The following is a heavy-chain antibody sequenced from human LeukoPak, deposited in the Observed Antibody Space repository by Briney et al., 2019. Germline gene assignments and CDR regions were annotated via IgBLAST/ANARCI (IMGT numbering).Heavy chain of an antibody. Sequence: GRSLGLSCAASGFTFSSYGMHWVRQAPGKGLEWVAVISYDGSNKYYADSVKGRFTISRDNSKNTLYLQMNSLRAEDTAVYYCTAGGGTAMVIDYWGQGTLVTVSS. J-gene: IGHJ4*02. V-gene: IGHV3-30*03. CDR3: TAGGGTAMVIDY. CDR2: ISYDGSNK. D-gene: IGHD5-18*01. CDR1: GFTFSSYG.